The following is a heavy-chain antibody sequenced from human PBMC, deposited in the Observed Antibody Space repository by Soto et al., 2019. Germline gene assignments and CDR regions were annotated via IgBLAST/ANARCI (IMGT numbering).Heavy chain of an antibody. D-gene: IGHD6-13*01. J-gene: IGHJ1*01. Sequence: QVQLVESGGGVVQPGRSLRLSCAASGFTFSSYAMHWVRQAPGKGLEWVAVISYDGSNKYYAASVKGRFTISSENYKNTLYLPMNRLRADETAVYYCAGVPRFGYSLRRDNEYFQHCGQGSLVTVSS. CDR3: AGVPRFGYSLRRDNEYFQH. CDR1: GFTFSSYA. V-gene: IGHV3-30-3*01. CDR2: ISYDGSNK.